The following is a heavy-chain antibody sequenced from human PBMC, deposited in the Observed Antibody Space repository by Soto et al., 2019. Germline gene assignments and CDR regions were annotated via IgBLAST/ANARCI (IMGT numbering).Heavy chain of an antibody. Sequence: QVQLVESGGGVVQPGRSLRLSCAASGFTFSSYGMHWVRQAPGKGLEWVAVIWYDGSNKYYADSVKGRFTISRDNSKNTLYLQMNSLRAEDTAVYYCARDYGEYYYYGMDVWGQGTTVTVSS. D-gene: IGHD4-17*01. V-gene: IGHV3-33*01. CDR3: ARDYGEYYYYGMDV. CDR2: IWYDGSNK. J-gene: IGHJ6*02. CDR1: GFTFSSYG.